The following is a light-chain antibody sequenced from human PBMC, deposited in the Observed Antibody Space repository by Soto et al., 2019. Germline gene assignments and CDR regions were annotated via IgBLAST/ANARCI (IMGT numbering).Light chain of an antibody. CDR1: QSVSSSY. CDR2: GAS. Sequence: EIVLTQSPGTLSLSPGERATLSCRASQSVSSSYLAWYQQKPGQAPRLLIYGASSRATGIPDRVSGSGSGTDFTLTISRLEAEDFAVYYCQQYGSSPTTFGQGTKVDIK. V-gene: IGKV3-20*01. J-gene: IGKJ1*01. CDR3: QQYGSSPTT.